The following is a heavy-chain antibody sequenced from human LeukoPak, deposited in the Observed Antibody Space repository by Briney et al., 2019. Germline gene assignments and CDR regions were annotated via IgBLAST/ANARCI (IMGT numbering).Heavy chain of an antibody. CDR3: ARDRLPPTVTTAINYWYFDL. CDR2: IYHSGST. V-gene: IGHV4-38-2*02. D-gene: IGHD4-17*01. J-gene: IGHJ2*01. Sequence: SETLSLTCTVSGYSISSGYYWGWIRQPPGKGLEWIGSIYHSGSTYYNPSLKSRVTISVDTSENQFSLKLTSVTAADTAVYSCARDRLPPTVTTAINYWYFDLWGRGTLVTVSS. CDR1: GYSISSGYY.